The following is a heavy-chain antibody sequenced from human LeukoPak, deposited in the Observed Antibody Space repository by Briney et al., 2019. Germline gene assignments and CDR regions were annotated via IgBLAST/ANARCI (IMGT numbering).Heavy chain of an antibody. CDR2: ISYDGSNK. CDR3: ATVRLDY. J-gene: IGHJ4*02. Sequence: PGRSLRLSCAASGFTFSSYGIHWVRQAPGKGLGWVAVISYDGSNKYYADSVKGRFTISRDNSKNTLYLQMNSPISEDTAVYYCATVRLDYWGQGTLVTVSS. CDR1: GFTFSSYG. D-gene: IGHD1-1*01. V-gene: IGHV3-30*03.